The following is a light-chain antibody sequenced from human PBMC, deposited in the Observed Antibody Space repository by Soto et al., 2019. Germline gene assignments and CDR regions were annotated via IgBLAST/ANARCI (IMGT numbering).Light chain of an antibody. CDR3: QKYETSPYT. J-gene: IGKJ2*01. V-gene: IGKV3-20*01. Sequence: ESVLTQSPGTLSLSPGERATFSCRASQTVIKNYLAWYQRKPGQAPRLLIYGASNRATGIPDRFSGGGSGTDFTLTISRLEPEDSALYYCQKYETSPYTFGQGTKLEIK. CDR2: GAS. CDR1: QTVIKNY.